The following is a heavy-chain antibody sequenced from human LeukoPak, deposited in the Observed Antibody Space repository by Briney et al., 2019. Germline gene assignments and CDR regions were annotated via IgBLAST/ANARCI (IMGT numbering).Heavy chain of an antibody. CDR2: ISGGGGST. D-gene: IGHD1-26*01. V-gene: IGHV3-23*01. CDR3: AKGGKWDVTPFDY. Sequence: PGGSLRLSCAASGFTFSSTSMSWVRQAPGKGLEWVPTISGGGGSTYYTDSVKGRFTISRDNSKDTLYLQVNSLRAEDTAVYYCAKGGKWDVTPFDYWGQGTLVTVSS. CDR1: GFTFSSTS. J-gene: IGHJ4*02.